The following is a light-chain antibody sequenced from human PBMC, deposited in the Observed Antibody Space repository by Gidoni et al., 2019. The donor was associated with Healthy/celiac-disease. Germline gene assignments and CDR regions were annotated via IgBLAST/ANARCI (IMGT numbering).Light chain of an antibody. J-gene: IGKJ2*01. V-gene: IGKV3-20*01. CDR1: QSASSNY. Sequence: EIVLTQSPGTLSLSPGERATLSCRASQSASSNYLAWYQQKPGQAPRLLIYGASSRATGIPDRFSGSGSGTDFTLTISRLEPEDIAVYYCQQYGSSMYTFGQGTKLEIK. CDR2: GAS. CDR3: QQYGSSMYT.